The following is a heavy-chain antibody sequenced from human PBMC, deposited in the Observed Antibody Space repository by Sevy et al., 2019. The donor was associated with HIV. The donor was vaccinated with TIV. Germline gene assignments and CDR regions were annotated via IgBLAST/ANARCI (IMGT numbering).Heavy chain of an antibody. CDR2: ISYDGSNK. CDR1: GFTLSSYA. CDR3: ARDPRGYSYGYYFDY. V-gene: IGHV3-30-3*01. Sequence: GGSLRLSCAASGFTLSSYAMHWVRQAPGKGLEWVAVISYDGSNKYYADSVKGRFTISRDNSKNTLYLQMNSLRAEDTAVYYCARDPRGYSYGYYFDYWGQGTLVTVSS. J-gene: IGHJ4*02. D-gene: IGHD5-18*01.